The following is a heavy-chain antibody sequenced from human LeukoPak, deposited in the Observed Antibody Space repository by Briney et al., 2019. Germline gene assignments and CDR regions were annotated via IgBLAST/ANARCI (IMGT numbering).Heavy chain of an antibody. D-gene: IGHD4-17*01. Sequence: GGSLRLSCAASGFTFSSYAMSWVRQAPGKGLEWVSAISGSGGSTYYADSVKGRFTISRDNSKNTLYLQMNSLRAEDTAVYYCAKPKQTTVTTSYYSDYWGQGTLVTVSS. J-gene: IGHJ4*02. V-gene: IGHV3-23*01. CDR1: GFTFSSYA. CDR2: ISGSGGST. CDR3: AKPKQTTVTTSYYSDY.